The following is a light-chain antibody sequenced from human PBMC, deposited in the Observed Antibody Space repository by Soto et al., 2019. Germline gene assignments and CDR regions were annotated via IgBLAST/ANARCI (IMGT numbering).Light chain of an antibody. V-gene: IGKV3-11*01. CDR1: QSVSSY. J-gene: IGKJ4*01. CDR3: LQRSNWPPT. CDR2: DAS. Sequence: DIVLTQSPATLSLSPGERATLSCRASQSVSSYLAWYQQKPGQAPRLLIYDASNRATGIPARFSGSGSGTDFTLTISSLQPEDFAVYYCLQRSNWPPTFGGGTKVEIK.